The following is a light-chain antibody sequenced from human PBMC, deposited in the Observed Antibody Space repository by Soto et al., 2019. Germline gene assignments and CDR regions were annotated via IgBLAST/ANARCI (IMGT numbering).Light chain of an antibody. J-gene: IGKJ1*01. CDR3: QQYTTWPLT. Sequence: EVVMTQSPATLSVSPGEGATLSCRASQSVTSNYLAWYQQKPGKAPRLLIHGISNRATGVPDRFSGSGSGTDFTLTISRLEPEEFAGYYCQQYTTWPLTFGQGTKVNIK. CDR2: GIS. CDR1: QSVTSNY. V-gene: IGKV3-20*01.